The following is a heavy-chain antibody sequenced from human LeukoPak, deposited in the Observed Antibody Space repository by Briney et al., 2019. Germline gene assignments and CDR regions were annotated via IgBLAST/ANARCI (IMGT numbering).Heavy chain of an antibody. V-gene: IGHV1-2*02. Sequence: ASVTVSCKASGYTFTGYYMHWVRQAPGQGLEWMGWINPNSGGTNYAQKFQGRVTMTRDTSISTAYMELSRLRSDDTAVYYCARSEKYQLLIDYWGQGTPVTVSS. J-gene: IGHJ4*02. CDR3: ARSEKYQLLIDY. CDR1: GYTFTGYY. D-gene: IGHD2-2*01. CDR2: INPNSGGT.